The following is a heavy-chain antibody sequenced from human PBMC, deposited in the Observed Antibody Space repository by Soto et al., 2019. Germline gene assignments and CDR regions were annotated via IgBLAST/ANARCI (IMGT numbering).Heavy chain of an antibody. J-gene: IGHJ4*02. D-gene: IGHD3-22*01. CDR2: VHHSWGS. CDR1: GGSFSGYY. V-gene: IGHV4-34*01. Sequence: SETLSLTCAVYGGSFSGYYWTWIRQPPGKGLEWIGYVHHSWGSNYNPSLKSRVTISVDTSKNQFSLKLSSVTAADTAVYYCATYYYDSSGYPLVFDYWGQGTLVTVSS. CDR3: ATYYYDSSGYPLVFDY.